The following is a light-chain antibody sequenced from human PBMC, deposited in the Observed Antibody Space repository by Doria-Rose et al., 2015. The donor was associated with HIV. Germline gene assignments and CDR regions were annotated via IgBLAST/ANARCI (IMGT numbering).Light chain of an antibody. CDR3: QLYDASPMWT. V-gene: IGKV3-20*01. J-gene: IGKJ1*01. CDR2: AAS. Sequence: SLSPGERATLSCRASQSVSSRYLAWYQQKPGQAPRLLIYAASSRATGIPDRFSGSGSGTDFTLTISRLEPEDFAVYHCQLYDASPMWTFGQGTKAEIK. CDR1: QSVSSRY.